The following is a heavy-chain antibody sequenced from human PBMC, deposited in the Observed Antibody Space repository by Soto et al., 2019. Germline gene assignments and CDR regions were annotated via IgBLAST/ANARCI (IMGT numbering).Heavy chain of an antibody. J-gene: IGHJ4*02. CDR1: GFTFSTYA. CDR2: ISATGAKT. D-gene: IGHD1-20*01. Sequence: EVQVLESGGGLVQPGGSLRLSCAASGFTFSTYAMNWVRQAPGKGLEWVSGISATGAKTYSADSVKGRFTISRDNSKDTVYLEMNSLRAEDTAVYYCTISRSAMVYYFDFWGLGARVTVSS. V-gene: IGHV3-23*01. CDR3: TISRSAMVYYFDF.